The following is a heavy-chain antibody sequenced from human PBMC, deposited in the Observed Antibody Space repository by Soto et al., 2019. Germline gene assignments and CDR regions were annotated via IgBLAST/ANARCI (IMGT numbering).Heavy chain of an antibody. CDR3: ARDLPVRGVKGLYGMDV. CDR1: GFTFSSYS. V-gene: IGHV3-21*01. J-gene: IGHJ6*02. Sequence: EVQLVESGGGLFKPGGSLRLSCAASGFTFSSYSMNWVRQAPGKGLEWVSSISSSSSYIYYADSVKGRFTISRDNDKNYKYLQMNSLRAEDTAVYYCARDLPVRGVKGLYGMDVWGQGTTVTVSS. D-gene: IGHD3-10*01. CDR2: ISSSSSYI.